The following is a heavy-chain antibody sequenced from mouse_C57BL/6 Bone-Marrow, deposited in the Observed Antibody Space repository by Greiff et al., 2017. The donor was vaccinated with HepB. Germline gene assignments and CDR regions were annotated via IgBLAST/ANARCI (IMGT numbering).Heavy chain of an antibody. CDR1: GYTFTSYW. J-gene: IGHJ3*01. CDR2: IDPSDSYT. Sequence: QVHLKQPGAELVMPGASVKLSCKASGYTFTSYWMHWVKQRPGQGLEWIGEIDPSDSYTNYNQKFKGKSTLTVDKSSSTAYMQLSSLTSEDSAVYYCARELRLRFAYWGQGTLVTVSA. V-gene: IGHV1-69*01. D-gene: IGHD3-2*02. CDR3: ARELRLRFAY.